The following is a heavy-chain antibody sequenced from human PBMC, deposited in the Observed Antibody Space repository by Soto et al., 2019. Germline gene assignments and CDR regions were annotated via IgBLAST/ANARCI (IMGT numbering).Heavy chain of an antibody. D-gene: IGHD3-16*02. J-gene: IGHJ4*02. CDR1: GFTFSSYS. V-gene: IGHV3-21*01. CDR2: ISSSSSYI. Sequence: GGSLRLSCAASGFTFSSYSMNWVRQAPGKGLEWVSSISSSSSYIYYADSVKGRFTISRDNAKNSLYLQMNSLRAEDTAVYYCARDLGGLSFYHYFDYWGQGTLVTVSS. CDR3: ARDLGGLSFYHYFDY.